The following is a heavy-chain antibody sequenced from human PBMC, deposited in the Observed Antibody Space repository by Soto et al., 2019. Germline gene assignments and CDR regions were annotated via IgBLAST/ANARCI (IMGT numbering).Heavy chain of an antibody. J-gene: IGHJ4*02. CDR2: ISVSGSST. V-gene: IGHV3-23*01. CDR1: GFTFSSYA. CDR3: ASNTRYDPPDY. D-gene: IGHD3-16*01. Sequence: EVLLLESGGGLVQPGGSLRLSCAASGFTFSSYAMSWVRQAPGKGLAWVSGISVSGSSTYYADSVKGRFTISRDNSKNTLYLQMNSLRAEDTAVYYCASNTRYDPPDYWGQGTLVTVSS.